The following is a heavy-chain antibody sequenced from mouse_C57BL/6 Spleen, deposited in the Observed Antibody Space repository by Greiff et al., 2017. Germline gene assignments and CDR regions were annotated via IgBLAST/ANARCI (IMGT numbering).Heavy chain of an antibody. V-gene: IGHV1-82*01. CDR1: GYAFSSSW. J-gene: IGHJ1*03. CDR2: IYPGDGDT. D-gene: IGHD1-1*01. Sequence: QVQLQQSGPELVKPGASVKISCKASGYAFSSSWMNWVKQRPGKGLEWIGRIYPGDGDTNYNGKFKGKATLTADKSSSTAYMQLSSLTSEDSVVYFCAREALITTVPPYWYFDVWGTGTTVTVSS. CDR3: AREALITTVPPYWYFDV.